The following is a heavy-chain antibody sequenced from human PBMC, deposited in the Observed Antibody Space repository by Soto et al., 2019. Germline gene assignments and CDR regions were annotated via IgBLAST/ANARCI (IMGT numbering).Heavy chain of an antibody. CDR2: LTGGGGA. V-gene: IGHV3-66*01. CDR3: VRGELRPRFYY. D-gene: IGHD1-7*01. CDR1: GFTFSDYA. Sequence: GGSLRLSCAASGFTFSDYAMHWVRQAPGSGLDWVSLLTGGGGAYYADSVKGRFTISRDTSDNTLSLQMNSLRAEDTAVYYCVRGELRPRFYYWGQGTLVTVSS. J-gene: IGHJ4*02.